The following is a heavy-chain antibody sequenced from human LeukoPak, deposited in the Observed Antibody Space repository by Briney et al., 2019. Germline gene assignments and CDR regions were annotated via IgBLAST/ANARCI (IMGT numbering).Heavy chain of an antibody. J-gene: IGHJ6*03. CDR3: ARASLGTMVRGVIRYYYMDV. CDR2: IYSGGST. V-gene: IGHV3-53*01. D-gene: IGHD3-10*01. Sequence: GGSLRLSCAASAFTVSSNYMSWVRQAPGKGLEWVSVIYSGGSTYYADSVKGRFTISRDNSKNTLYFQMNSLRAEDTAVYYCARASLGTMVRGVIRYYYMDVWGKGTAVTISS. CDR1: AFTVSSNY.